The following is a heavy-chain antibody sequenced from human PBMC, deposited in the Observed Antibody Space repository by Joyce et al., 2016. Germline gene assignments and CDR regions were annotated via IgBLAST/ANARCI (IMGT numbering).Heavy chain of an antibody. CDR3: TTPSCAN. Sequence: EVHLVESGGGLVQPGGSLRLSCAASGIIFSSKEMNWVRQAPGKGLEWISSISSDDSRMHYADSVRGRFTISRDNARNSLYLEMNYLRVEDTAIYYCTTPSCANWGQGSLVTVSS. D-gene: IGHD2-2*01. J-gene: IGHJ4*02. V-gene: IGHV3-48*03. CDR2: ISSDDSRM. CDR1: GIIFSSKE.